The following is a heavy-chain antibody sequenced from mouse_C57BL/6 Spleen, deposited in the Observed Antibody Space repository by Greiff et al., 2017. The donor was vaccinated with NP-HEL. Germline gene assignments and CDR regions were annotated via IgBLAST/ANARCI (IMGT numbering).Heavy chain of an antibody. J-gene: IGHJ1*03. D-gene: IGHD1-1*01. V-gene: IGHV14-1*01. Sequence: EVKLVESGAELVRPGASVKLSCTASGFNIKDYYMHWVKQRPEQGLEWIGRIDPEDGDTDYAPKFQGKATMTADTSSNTAYLQLSSLTSEDTAVYYCTTWDGSSHWYFDVWGTGTTVTVSS. CDR3: TTWDGSSHWYFDV. CDR2: IDPEDGDT. CDR1: GFNIKDYY.